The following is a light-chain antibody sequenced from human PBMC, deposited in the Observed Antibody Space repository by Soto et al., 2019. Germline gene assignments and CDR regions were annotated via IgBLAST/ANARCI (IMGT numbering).Light chain of an antibody. CDR2: AAS. CDR1: QDIRNY. V-gene: IGKV1-27*01. J-gene: IGKJ3*01. Sequence: DIQMTQSPSSLSASVGDRVTMTCRASQDIRNYVAWYQQKPGEVPKLLIYAASTLQSGVPAGFSGGGFGTDFTLTISSLRPEDVATYYCQRYHSALLTFGPGTKVDLK. CDR3: QRYHSALLT.